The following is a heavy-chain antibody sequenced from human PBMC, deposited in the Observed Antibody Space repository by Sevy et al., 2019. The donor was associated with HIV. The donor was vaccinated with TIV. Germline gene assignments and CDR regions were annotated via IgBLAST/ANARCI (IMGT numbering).Heavy chain of an antibody. J-gene: IGHJ4*02. Sequence: SETLSLTCTVSGGSISSGDYYWSWIRQHPGKGLEWIGYIYYSGSTNYNPSLKSRVTISVDTSKNQFSLKLSSVTAVDTAVYYCARGGIAARSFDYWGQGTLVTVSS. CDR2: IYYSGST. D-gene: IGHD6-6*01. CDR1: GGSISSGDYY. CDR3: ARGGIAARSFDY. V-gene: IGHV4-31*03.